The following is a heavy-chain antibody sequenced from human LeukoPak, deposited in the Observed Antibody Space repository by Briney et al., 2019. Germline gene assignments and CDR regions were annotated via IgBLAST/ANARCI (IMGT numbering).Heavy chain of an antibody. J-gene: IGHJ4*02. CDR2: IYASGNT. CDR3: VGYGGNSF. CDR1: GFTFRAYS. V-gene: IGHV3-66*01. D-gene: IGHD4-23*01. Sequence: GGSLRLSCAASGFTFRAYSMNWVRQAPGKGLECVSNIYASGNTYYADSVKGRVSISRDNAKNTVYLQMNGLKAEDTAVYYCVGYGGNSFWGQGTLVTVSS.